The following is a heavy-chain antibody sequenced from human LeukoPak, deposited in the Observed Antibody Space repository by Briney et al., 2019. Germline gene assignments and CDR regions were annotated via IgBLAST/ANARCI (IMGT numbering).Heavy chain of an antibody. J-gene: IGHJ4*02. D-gene: IGHD5-12*01. CDR3: ARIQYSGYDSGY. V-gene: IGHV1-18*01. CDR2: ISAYNGNT. Sequence: ASVMVSCKASGYTFTSYGISWVRQAPGQGLEWMGWISAYNGNTNYAQKLQGRVTMTTDTSTSTAYMELRSLRSDDTAVYYCARIQYSGYDSGYWGQGTLVTVSS. CDR1: GYTFTSYG.